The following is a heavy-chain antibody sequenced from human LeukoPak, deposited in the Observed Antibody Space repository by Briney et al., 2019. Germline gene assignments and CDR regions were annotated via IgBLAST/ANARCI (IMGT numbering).Heavy chain of an antibody. D-gene: IGHD6-13*01. CDR2: ISSSSSYI. J-gene: IGHJ4*02. CDR1: GFTFSSYS. Sequence: GGSLRLSCAAPGFTFSSYSMNWVRQAPGKGPEWVSSISSSSSYIYYADSVKGRFTISRDNAKNSLYLQMNSLRAEDTAVYYCAREGRKAAAGDYWGQGTLVTVSS. CDR3: AREGRKAAAGDY. V-gene: IGHV3-21*01.